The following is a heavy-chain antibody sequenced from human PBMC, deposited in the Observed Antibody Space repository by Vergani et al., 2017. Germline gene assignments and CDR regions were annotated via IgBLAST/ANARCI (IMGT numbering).Heavy chain of an antibody. CDR1: GGSVSSGSYH. Sequence: QVQLQESGPGLVKPSETLSLTCTVSGGSVSSGSYHWGWIRQSPGKGLEWIGSSYFRGSTYYSPSLKSRVAISVDTSQNQFSLNLTSVTAADTAVYYCARHVRWLQSWLPFDLWDQGTMVTVSS. CDR3: ARHVRWLQSWLPFDL. V-gene: IGHV4-39*01. D-gene: IGHD5-24*01. CDR2: SYFRGST. J-gene: IGHJ3*01.